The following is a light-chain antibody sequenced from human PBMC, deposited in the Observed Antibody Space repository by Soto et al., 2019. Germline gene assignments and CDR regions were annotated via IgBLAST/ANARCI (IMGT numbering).Light chain of an antibody. CDR2: DTS. V-gene: IGKV3-11*01. CDR1: QSVSSH. J-gene: IGKJ2*01. Sequence: EIVLTQSPVTLSLSPGERATLSCRASQSVSSHLAWYQQRPGQAPRLLIYDTSNRATGIPARFSGSGSGTDFSLTISRLEPEDFAVYYCQQRGNWPRTFGQGTKLEIK. CDR3: QQRGNWPRT.